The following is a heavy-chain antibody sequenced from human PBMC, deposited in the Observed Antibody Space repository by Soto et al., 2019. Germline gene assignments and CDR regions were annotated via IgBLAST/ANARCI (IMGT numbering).Heavy chain of an antibody. J-gene: IGHJ4*02. D-gene: IGHD5-12*01. CDR3: ARGQEGVEATH. Sequence: QVQLQQWGAGLLKPSETLSLNCAVTGGSLSGYYWSWIRQPPGKGLEWIGEVKDGGHTNYSPSLRGRVTISSDTSTNQCTLRLNSVTAADTGVYYCARGQEGVEATHWDQGSLVTVSS. V-gene: IGHV4-34*01. CDR1: GGSLSGYY. CDR2: VKDGGHT.